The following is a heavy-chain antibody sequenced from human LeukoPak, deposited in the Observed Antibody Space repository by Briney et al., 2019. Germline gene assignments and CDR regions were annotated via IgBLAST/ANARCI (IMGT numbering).Heavy chain of an antibody. D-gene: IGHD1-1*01. J-gene: IGHJ5*02. Sequence: YPSETLSLTCTVSGGSISSYYWSWIRQPAGKGLEWIGRIYTSGSTNYNPSLKSRVTMSVDTSKNQFSLKLSSVTAADTAVYYCARVQLERAGDWFDPWGQGTLVTVSS. CDR3: ARVQLERAGDWFDP. V-gene: IGHV4-4*07. CDR2: IYTSGST. CDR1: GGSISSYY.